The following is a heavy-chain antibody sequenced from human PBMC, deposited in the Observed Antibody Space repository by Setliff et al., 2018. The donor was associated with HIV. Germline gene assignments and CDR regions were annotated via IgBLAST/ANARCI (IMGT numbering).Heavy chain of an antibody. V-gene: IGHV3-74*03. D-gene: IGHD6-13*01. Sequence: GGSLRLSCAASGFTFGNYWMHWVRQAPGKGLEWVARINNDGSTSEHANAVKGRLTISRDNDRNTLYLEMNSLRVEDTAIYYCVRVAGFSSSWFAYWGQGTLVTVSS. CDR2: INNDGSTS. CDR1: GFTFGNYW. J-gene: IGHJ4*02. CDR3: VRVAGFSSSWFAY.